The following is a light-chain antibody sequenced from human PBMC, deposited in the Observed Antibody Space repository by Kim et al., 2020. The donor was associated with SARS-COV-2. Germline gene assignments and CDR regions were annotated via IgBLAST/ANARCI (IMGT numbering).Light chain of an antibody. Sequence: AAGKTARMTCGGNNIGSKSVHWYQQKPGQAPVLVIYYDSDRPSGIPERFSGSNSGNTATLTISRVEAGDEADYYCQVWDSSSDHPVFGGGTKLTVL. J-gene: IGLJ3*02. CDR3: QVWDSSSDHPV. V-gene: IGLV3-21*04. CDR2: YDS. CDR1: NIGSKS.